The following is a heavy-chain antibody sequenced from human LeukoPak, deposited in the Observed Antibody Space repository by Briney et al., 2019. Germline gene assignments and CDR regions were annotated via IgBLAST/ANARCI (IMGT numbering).Heavy chain of an antibody. J-gene: IGHJ6*03. CDR3: ARDGVAGISFRRGDPMDV. D-gene: IGHD6-19*01. CDR2: ISAYNGNT. CDR1: GYTFTSYG. Sequence: ASVKVSCKASGYTFTSYGISWVRQAPGQGLEWMGWISAYNGNTNYAQKLQGRVTMTTDTSTSTAYMELRSLRSDDTAVYYCARDGVAGISFRRGDPMDVWGKGTTVTVSS. V-gene: IGHV1-18*01.